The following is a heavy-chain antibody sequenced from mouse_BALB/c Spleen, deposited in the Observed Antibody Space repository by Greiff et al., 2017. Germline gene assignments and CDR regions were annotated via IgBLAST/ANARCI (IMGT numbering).Heavy chain of an antibody. D-gene: IGHD2-4*01. CDR1: GFTFSSYG. V-gene: IGHV5-6-3*01. CDR2: INSNGGST. CDR3: AYDYEAY. J-gene: IGHJ3*01. Sequence: EVQLQQSGGGLVQPGGSLKLSCAASGFTFSSYGMSWVRQTPDKRLELVATINSNGGSTYYPDSVKGRFTISRDNAKNTLYLQMSSLKSEDTAMYYCAYDYEAYWGQGTLVTVSA.